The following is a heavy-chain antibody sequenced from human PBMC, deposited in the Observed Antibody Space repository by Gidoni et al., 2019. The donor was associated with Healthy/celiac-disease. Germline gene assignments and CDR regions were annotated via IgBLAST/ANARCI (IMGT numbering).Heavy chain of an antibody. CDR2: IYYSGST. CDR3: ARRVSRDGYNPFDY. CDR1: GGSISSSSYY. Sequence: QLQLQESGPGLVKPSETLSLTCTVPGGSISSSSYYWGWIRQPPGKGLEWIGSIYYSGSTYYNPSLKSRVTISVDTSKNQFSLKLSSVTAADTAVYYCARRVSRDGYNPFDYWGQGTLVTVSS. V-gene: IGHV4-39*01. D-gene: IGHD5-12*01. J-gene: IGHJ4*02.